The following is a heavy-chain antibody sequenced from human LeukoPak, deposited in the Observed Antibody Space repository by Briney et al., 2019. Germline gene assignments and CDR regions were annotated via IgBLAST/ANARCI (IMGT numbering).Heavy chain of an antibody. Sequence: ASVKVSSKASGYTFTSYGISWARQAPGQGLEWMGWISAYNGNTKYAQKLQGRVTMTTDTSTSTADMELRSLRSDDTAVYYCARVTTPPPPDRYSYDPNFDYWGQGTLVTVSS. V-gene: IGHV1-18*01. CDR2: ISAYNGNT. J-gene: IGHJ4*02. D-gene: IGHD5-18*01. CDR3: ARVTTPPPPDRYSYDPNFDY. CDR1: GYTFTSYG.